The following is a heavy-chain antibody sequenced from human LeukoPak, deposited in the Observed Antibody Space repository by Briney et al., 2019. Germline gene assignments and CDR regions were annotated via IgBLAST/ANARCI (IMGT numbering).Heavy chain of an antibody. D-gene: IGHD6-6*01. J-gene: IGHJ4*02. V-gene: IGHV3-23*01. Sequence: PGGSLRLSCAVSGFTYSIYAMSWVRQAPGKGLEWVSAISGSGGSTYYADSVKGRFTISRDNSKNTLYLQMNSLSAEDTAVYYCAKDFDRGIAARPGADYWGQGTLVTVSS. CDR2: ISGSGGST. CDR1: GFTYSIYA. CDR3: AKDFDRGIAARPGADY.